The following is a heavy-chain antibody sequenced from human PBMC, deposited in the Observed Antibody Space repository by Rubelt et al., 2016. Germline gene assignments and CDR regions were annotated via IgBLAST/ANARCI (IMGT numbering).Heavy chain of an antibody. J-gene: IGHJ5*02. CDR3: VRGEYCVGGHP. D-gene: IGHD2/OR15-2a*01. CDR2: ITASCGAG. Sequence: EVQLVESGGGLVQPGGSLRLSCAASGFSFNIYEMNWVRQAPGKGLEWVSYITASCGAGSVADSGTDRVTVPRYNAMNLLSVRMNDVTAGDPCLCYCVRGEYCVGGHPWGEGTLVTVSS. CDR1: GFSFNIYE. V-gene: IGHV3-48*03.